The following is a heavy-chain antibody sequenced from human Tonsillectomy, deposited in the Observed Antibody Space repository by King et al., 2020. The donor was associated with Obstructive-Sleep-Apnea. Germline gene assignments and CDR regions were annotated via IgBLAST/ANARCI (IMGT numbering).Heavy chain of an antibody. Sequence: QLVQSGGGLVQSGGSLRLSCAASGFTVSSDYMSWVRQAPGKGLEWVSVIYSGGRTYYVDSVKGRFTISRDTSKNTLSLQMNSLRVDDTAVYFFARASCYVPLEIDYWGQGTLVTVSS. CDR3: ARASCYVPLEIDY. J-gene: IGHJ4*02. CDR2: IYSGGRT. D-gene: IGHD5-12*01. V-gene: IGHV3-66*01. CDR1: GFTVSSDY.